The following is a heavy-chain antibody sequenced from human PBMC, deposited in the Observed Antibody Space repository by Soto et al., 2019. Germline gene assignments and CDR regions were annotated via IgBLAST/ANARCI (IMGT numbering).Heavy chain of an antibody. J-gene: IGHJ5*02. CDR2: ISGSSTTI. CDR1: GFTFSSYA. V-gene: IGHV3-48*01. CDR3: GRNPYGGDVLAFHP. D-gene: IGHD5-12*01. Sequence: GGSLRLSCAASGFTFSSYAMHWVRQAPGKGLEWVSYISGSSTTIYYADSVKGRFTISRDNVKNSLYLQMSSLRVEDTAVYYSGRNPYGGDVLAFHPGGQETPVTVSS.